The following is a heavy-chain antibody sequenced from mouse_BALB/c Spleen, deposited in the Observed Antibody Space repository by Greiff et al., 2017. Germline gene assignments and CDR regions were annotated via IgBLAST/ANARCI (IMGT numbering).Heavy chain of an antibody. CDR3: ARNGNYVGVLMDY. D-gene: IGHD2-1*01. CDR1: GYAFTSYN. J-gene: IGHJ4*01. CDR2: IDPYNGGT. V-gene: IGHV1S135*01. Sequence: VQLKESGPELVKPGASVKVSCKASGYAFTSYNMYWVKQSHGKSLEWIGYIDPYNGGTSYNQKFKGKATLTVDKSSSTAYMHLNSLTSEDSAVYYCARNGNYVGVLMDYWGQGTSVTVSS.